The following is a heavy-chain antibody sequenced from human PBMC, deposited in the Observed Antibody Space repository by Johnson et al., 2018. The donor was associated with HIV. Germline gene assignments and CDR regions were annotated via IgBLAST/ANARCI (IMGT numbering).Heavy chain of an antibody. Sequence: MQLVESGGGLVQPGGSLRVSCAASGFTVSSNYMSWVRQAPGQGLEWVSVIYSGGGAYYTDSVQGRFTISRDNSKNTLYLQMNSRRAEDTAVYYCARHSDPWFVSGYYNGAFDIWGQGTMVTVSS. CDR2: IYSGGGA. D-gene: IGHD3-22*01. J-gene: IGHJ3*02. CDR3: ARHSDPWFVSGYYNGAFDI. V-gene: IGHV3-66*04. CDR1: GFTVSSNY.